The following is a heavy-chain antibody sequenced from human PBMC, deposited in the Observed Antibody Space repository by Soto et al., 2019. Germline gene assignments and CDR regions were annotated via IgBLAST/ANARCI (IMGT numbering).Heavy chain of an antibody. CDR2: IFYSGST. D-gene: IGHD3-3*01. V-gene: IGHV4-39*01. CDR1: GGSFSSSNYY. Sequence: PSETLSLTCTVSGGSFSSSNYYWGWIRQPPGKGLEYIGNIFYSGSTHYAPSLKSRLTMSVDTSKSQFSLNLNSVTAAGTAVYYCARHAVGSTYESWGQGTLVTVSS. J-gene: IGHJ4*02. CDR3: ARHAVGSTYES.